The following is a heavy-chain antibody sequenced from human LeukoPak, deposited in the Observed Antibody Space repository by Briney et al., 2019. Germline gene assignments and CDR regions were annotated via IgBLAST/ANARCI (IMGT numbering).Heavy chain of an antibody. CDR1: CGSFTDYY. Sequence: SETLSLTCAVYCGSFTDYYWTWIRQPPGKGLEWIGEINHSGSTNYNPSLKSRVIISVDTSKNQFSLKLSSVTAADTPVYYCAGVVVGATLGGYYYYYMDVWGKGTTVTVSS. J-gene: IGHJ6*03. V-gene: IGHV4-34*01. CDR2: INHSGST. CDR3: AGVVVGATLGGYYYYYMDV. D-gene: IGHD2-15*01.